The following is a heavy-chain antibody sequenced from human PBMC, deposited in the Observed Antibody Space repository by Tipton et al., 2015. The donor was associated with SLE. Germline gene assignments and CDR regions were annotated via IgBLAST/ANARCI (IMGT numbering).Heavy chain of an antibody. Sequence: TLSLTCTVSGGSISSSSFSWGWIRQPPGKGLEWVRTISHTGGIYDNLSLKSRLTISLDTSKNQFSLRLTSVSAADTAVYYCARDRSPSWGQGTLVTVSS. V-gene: IGHV4-39*07. CDR3: ARDRSPS. J-gene: IGHJ4*02. CDR1: GGSISSSSFS. CDR2: ISHTGGI.